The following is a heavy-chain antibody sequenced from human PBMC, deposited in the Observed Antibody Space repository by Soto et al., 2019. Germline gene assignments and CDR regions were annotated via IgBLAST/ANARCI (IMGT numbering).Heavy chain of an antibody. D-gene: IGHD1-26*01. V-gene: IGHV1-2*02. J-gene: IGHJ4*02. Sequence: ASVKVSCKASGYTFTGYYMHWVRQAPGQGLEWMGWINPNSGGTNYAQKFQGRVTMTRDTSISTAYMELSRLRSDDTAVYFCARQQDRGIMAAGFDYWGQGALVTAPQ. CDR2: INPNSGGT. CDR3: ARQQDRGIMAAGFDY. CDR1: GYTFTGYY.